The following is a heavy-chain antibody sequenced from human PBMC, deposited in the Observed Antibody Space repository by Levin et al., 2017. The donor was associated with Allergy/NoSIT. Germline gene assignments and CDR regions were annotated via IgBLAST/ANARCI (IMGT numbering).Heavy chain of an antibody. CDR1: GFTFSSYA. D-gene: IGHD6-13*01. Sequence: GGSLRLSCAASGFTFSSYAMHWVRQAPGKGLEWVAVISYDGSNKYYADSVKGRFTISRDNSKNTLYLQMNSLRAEDTAVYYCARALEIVAAGTSYGSGDYWGQGTLVTVSS. CDR2: ISYDGSNK. V-gene: IGHV3-30*04. J-gene: IGHJ4*02. CDR3: ARALEIVAAGTSYGSGDY.